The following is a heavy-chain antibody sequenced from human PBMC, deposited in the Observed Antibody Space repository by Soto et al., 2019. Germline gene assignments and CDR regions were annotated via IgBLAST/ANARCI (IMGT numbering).Heavy chain of an antibody. V-gene: IGHV4-30-4*01. CDR3: ARLRWETENNWFDP. J-gene: IGHJ5*02. Sequence: SETLSLTCTISGDSINSVDHYWSWIRQPPGKGLEWMGYIYHSGSTHYNPSLNSRLTISIDTSTNRFSLNLTSVTAADTAVYFCARLRWETENNWFDPWGQGALVTVSS. CDR2: IYHSGST. D-gene: IGHD1-26*01. CDR1: GDSINSVDHY.